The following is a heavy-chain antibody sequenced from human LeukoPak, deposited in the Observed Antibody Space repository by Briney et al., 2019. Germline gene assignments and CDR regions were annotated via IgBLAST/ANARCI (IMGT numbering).Heavy chain of an antibody. Sequence: ASVKVSCKASGYTFTSYGISWVRQAPGQRLEWMGWINAGNGNTKYSQKFQGRVTITRDTSASTAYMELSSLRSEDTAVYYCASPTTVSGSYGFGYWGQGTLVTVSS. CDR2: INAGNGNT. D-gene: IGHD1-26*01. CDR1: GYTFTSYG. J-gene: IGHJ4*02. CDR3: ASPTTVSGSYGFGY. V-gene: IGHV1-3*01.